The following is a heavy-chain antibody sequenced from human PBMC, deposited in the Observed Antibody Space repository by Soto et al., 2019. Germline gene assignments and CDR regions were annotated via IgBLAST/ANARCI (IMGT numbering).Heavy chain of an antibody. J-gene: IGHJ4*02. CDR3: ARDPAYCSSTSCYPDYFDY. V-gene: IGHV3-21*01. CDR2: ISSSSSYI. Sequence: GGSLRLSCAASGFTFSSYSMNWVRQAPGKGLEWVSSISSSSSYIYYADSVKGRFTISRDNAKNSLYLQMNSLRAEDTAVYYCARDPAYCSSTSCYPDYFDYWGQGTLVTVSS. D-gene: IGHD2-2*01. CDR1: GFTFSSYS.